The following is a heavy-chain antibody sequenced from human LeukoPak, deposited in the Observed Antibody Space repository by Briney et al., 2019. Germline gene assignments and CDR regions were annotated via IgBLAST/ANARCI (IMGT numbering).Heavy chain of an antibody. D-gene: IGHD2-15*01. J-gene: IGHJ4*02. V-gene: IGHV3-30*04. CDR3: ARAGYCSGGSCYLSYFDY. CDR2: ISHDGSNK. Sequence: GRSLRLSCAASGFTFSSYAMHWVRQAPGKGLEWVAVISHDGSNKYYADSVKGRFTTSRDNSKNTLYLQMNSLRAEDTAVYYCARAGYCSGGSCYLSYFDYWGQGTLVTVSS. CDR1: GFTFSSYA.